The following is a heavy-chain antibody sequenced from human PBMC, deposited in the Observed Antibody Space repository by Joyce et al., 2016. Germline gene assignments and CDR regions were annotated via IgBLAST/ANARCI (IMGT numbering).Heavy chain of an antibody. CDR1: GVTFSRYA. V-gene: IGHV3-23*01. Sequence: EVRVLESGGGLVQPGGSLRLACEASGVTFSRYAMTWVRQAPGKGLEWVAGVSGGVGRTYYAGAVKGRFTISRDNSKNTLYLHMNGLRGEDTAIYYCARSWATEVAGTDYWGQGTLVTVSS. D-gene: IGHD6-19*01. CDR2: VSGGVGRT. CDR3: ARSWATEVAGTDY. J-gene: IGHJ4*02.